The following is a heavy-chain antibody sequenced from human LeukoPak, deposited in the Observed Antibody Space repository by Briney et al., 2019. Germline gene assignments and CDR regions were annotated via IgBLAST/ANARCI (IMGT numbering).Heavy chain of an antibody. D-gene: IGHD5-12*01. CDR1: GFTFSSYA. J-gene: IGHJ4*02. CDR3: AREYGGYYFDY. CDR2: KSYDGSNK. V-gene: IGHV3-30*04. Sequence: GGSLRLSCAASGFTFSSYAMHWVRQAPGKGLEWAAVKSYDGSNKYYADSVKGRFTISRDNSKNTLYLQMNSLRAEDTAVYYCAREYGGYYFDYWGQGTLVTVSS.